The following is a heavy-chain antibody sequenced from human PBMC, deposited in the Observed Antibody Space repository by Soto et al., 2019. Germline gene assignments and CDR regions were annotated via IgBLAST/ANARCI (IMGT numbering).Heavy chain of an antibody. Sequence: ASVKVSCKASGYTFTSYYMHWVRQAPGQGLEWMGIINPSGGSTSYAQKFQGRVTMTRDTSTSTVYMELSSLRSEDTAVYYCARAAKSAARAWHFDYWGQGTLVTVSS. J-gene: IGHJ4*02. V-gene: IGHV1-46*01. CDR2: INPSGGST. D-gene: IGHD6-6*01. CDR3: ARAAKSAARAWHFDY. CDR1: GYTFTSYY.